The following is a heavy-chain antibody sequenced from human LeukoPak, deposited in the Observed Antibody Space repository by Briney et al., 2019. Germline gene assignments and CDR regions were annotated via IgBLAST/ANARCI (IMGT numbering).Heavy chain of an antibody. CDR1: GFTFSDYY. V-gene: IGHV3-11*04. CDR3: ASHNDYGDSEGY. D-gene: IGHD4-17*01. Sequence: RSGGSLRLSCAASGFTFSDYYMSWIRQAPGKGLEWVSYISSSGSTIYYADSVKGRFTISRDNAKNSLYLQMNSLRAEDTAVYYCASHNDYGDSEGYWGQGTLVTVSS. J-gene: IGHJ4*02. CDR2: ISSSGSTI.